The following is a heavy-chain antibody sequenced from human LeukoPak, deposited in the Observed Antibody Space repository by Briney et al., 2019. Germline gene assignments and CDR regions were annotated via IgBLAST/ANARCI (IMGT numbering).Heavy chain of an antibody. Sequence: PSETLSLTCTVSGGSISSGGYYWSWIRQHPGKGLEWIGYIYYTGTTKYKPSLESRVTISVDTSKNQFSLKLSSVTAADTAVYYCARQVSSAPRIDYFDYWGQGTLVTVSS. CDR2: IYYTGTT. CDR3: ARQVSSAPRIDYFDY. CDR1: GGSISSGGYY. V-gene: IGHV4-61*08. J-gene: IGHJ4*02. D-gene: IGHD6-25*01.